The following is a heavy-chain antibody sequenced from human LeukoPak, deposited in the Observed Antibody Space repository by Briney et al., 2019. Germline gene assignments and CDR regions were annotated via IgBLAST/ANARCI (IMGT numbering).Heavy chain of an antibody. CDR2: ISGGAGGT. V-gene: IGHV3-23*01. J-gene: IGHJ4*02. Sequence: GGSLRLSCAASGFTFSNYAMSWVRRAPGKGLEWVSAISGGAGGTYYADSVKGRFTISRDNSRNTLYPQMNSLRAEDTAVYYCAKGGSIGYYWSLDYWGQGTLVTVSS. CDR1: GFTFSNYA. D-gene: IGHD3-22*01. CDR3: AKGGSIGYYWSLDY.